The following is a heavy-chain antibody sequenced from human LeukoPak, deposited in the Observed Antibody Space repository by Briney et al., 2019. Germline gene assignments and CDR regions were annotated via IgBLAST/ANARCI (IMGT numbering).Heavy chain of an antibody. V-gene: IGHV1-18*01. CDR3: ARDREADYFDY. CDR2: ISAYNGNT. CDR1: GYTFTSYG. Sequence: ASVKVSCKASGYTFTSYGISWVRQAPGQGLEWMGWISAYNGNTNYAQKLQGRVTVTTDTSTSTAYMELSRLRSDDTAVYYCARDREADYFDYWGQGTLVTVSS. J-gene: IGHJ4*02.